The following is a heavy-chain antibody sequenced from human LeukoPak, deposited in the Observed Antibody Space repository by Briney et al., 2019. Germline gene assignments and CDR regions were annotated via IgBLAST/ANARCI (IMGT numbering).Heavy chain of an antibody. Sequence: PGGSLRLSCAASGFTFNAYSMDWVRQAPGNGLEYVSAITGSGGHTYYADSVEGRFTISRDTSKNTLYLHMGSLRVEELAVYYCARVGEHTAFDYWGQGTLVTVSS. V-gene: IGHV3-64*02. D-gene: IGHD1-26*01. CDR2: ITGSGGHT. CDR3: ARVGEHTAFDY. CDR1: GFTFNAYS. J-gene: IGHJ4*02.